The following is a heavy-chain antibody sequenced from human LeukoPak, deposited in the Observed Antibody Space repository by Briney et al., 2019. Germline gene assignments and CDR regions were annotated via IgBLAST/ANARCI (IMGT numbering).Heavy chain of an antibody. CDR1: GFTFSSYG. CDR2: ISYDGSNK. J-gene: IGHJ6*02. CDR3: AKDSSAAGKYYYYGMDV. Sequence: SGGSLRLSCAASGFTFSSYGMHWVRQAPGKGLEWVAVISYDGSNKYYADSVKGRFTISRDNSKNTLYLQMNSLRAEDTAVYYCAKDSSAAGKYYYYGMDVWGQGTTVTVSS. V-gene: IGHV3-30*18. D-gene: IGHD6-13*01.